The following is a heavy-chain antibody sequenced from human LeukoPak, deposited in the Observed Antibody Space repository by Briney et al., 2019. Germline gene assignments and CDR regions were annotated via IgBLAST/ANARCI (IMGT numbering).Heavy chain of an antibody. Sequence: ASVKVSCKASGYTFTNYGITWVRQAPGQGLEWMGWISPYNGNTNYAQKVQGRVTMTTDTSTTTAYMELRSLRPDDTAVYYCARVYCIGSTCHPATHWGQGTLVTVSS. CDR3: ARVYCIGSTCHPATH. J-gene: IGHJ4*02. CDR1: GYTFTNYG. CDR2: ISPYNGNT. V-gene: IGHV1-18*01. D-gene: IGHD2-15*01.